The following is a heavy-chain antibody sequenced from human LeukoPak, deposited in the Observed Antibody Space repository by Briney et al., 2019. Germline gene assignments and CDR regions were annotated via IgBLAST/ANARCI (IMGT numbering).Heavy chain of an antibody. Sequence: SETLSLTCAVYGGSFSGYYWSWIRQPPGKGLEWIGEINHSGSTNYNPSLKSRVTISVDTSKNQFSLRLSSVTAADTAVYFCARQGGYGGNGVDYYMDVWGKGTPVTVSS. D-gene: IGHD4-23*01. CDR1: GGSFSGYY. CDR2: INHSGST. V-gene: IGHV4-34*01. J-gene: IGHJ6*03. CDR3: ARQGGYGGNGVDYYMDV.